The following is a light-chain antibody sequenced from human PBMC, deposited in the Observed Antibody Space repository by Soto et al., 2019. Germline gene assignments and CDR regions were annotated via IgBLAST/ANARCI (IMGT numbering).Light chain of an antibody. CDR2: EVS. CDR1: NSDVNY. J-gene: IGLJ1*01. Sequence: QSALTQPASVSGAPGQSITISCTGTNSDVNYVSWHQQHPGKAPKLMIYEVSNRSSGVSNRFSGSKSGNTASLTISGLQAEDEADYYCGSSTSSSTFVFGTGTKVTVL. V-gene: IGLV2-14*01. CDR3: GSSTSSSTFV.